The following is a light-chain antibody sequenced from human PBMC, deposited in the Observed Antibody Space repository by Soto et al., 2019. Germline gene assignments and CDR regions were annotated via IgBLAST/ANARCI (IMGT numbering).Light chain of an antibody. CDR2: GAS. Sequence: EIVLTQSPGTLSLSPGERATLSCRASQSVSSTYLAWYQQKPGQAPRPLIYGASNRATGIPDRFSGSGSGTDFTLTISRLEPEDFAVYYCQHYNSYSEAFGQGTKVDI. CDR3: QHYNSYSEA. CDR1: QSVSSTY. J-gene: IGKJ1*01. V-gene: IGKV3-20*01.